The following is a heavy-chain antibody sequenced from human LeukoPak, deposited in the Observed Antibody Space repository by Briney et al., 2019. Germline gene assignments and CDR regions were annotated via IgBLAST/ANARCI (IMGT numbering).Heavy chain of an antibody. D-gene: IGHD6-19*01. Sequence: GGSPRLSCAASGFTVSSNYMSWVRQAPGKGLEWASVIYSGGSTYYADSVKGRFTISRHNSKNTLYLQMNSLRAEDTAVYYCASHSDIAVADALVDYWGQGTLVTVSS. CDR1: GFTVSSNY. V-gene: IGHV3-53*04. J-gene: IGHJ4*02. CDR2: IYSGGST. CDR3: ASHSDIAVADALVDY.